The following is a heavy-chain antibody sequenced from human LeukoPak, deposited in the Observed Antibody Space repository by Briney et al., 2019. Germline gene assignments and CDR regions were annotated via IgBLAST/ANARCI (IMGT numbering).Heavy chain of an antibody. CDR2: INAGNGNT. CDR3: ATSYYDILTGYSAFDY. D-gene: IGHD3-9*01. Sequence: ASVKVSCMASGYTFTSYAMHWVRQAPGQRLEWMGWINAGNGNTKYSQKFQGRVTITRDTSASTAYMELSSLRSEDTAVYYCATSYYDILTGYSAFDYWGQGTLVTVSS. V-gene: IGHV1-3*01. J-gene: IGHJ4*02. CDR1: GYTFTSYA.